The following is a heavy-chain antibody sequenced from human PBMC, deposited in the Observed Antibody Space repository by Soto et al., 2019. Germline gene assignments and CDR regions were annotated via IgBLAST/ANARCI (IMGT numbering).Heavy chain of an antibody. CDR3: ARDNWGSDY. Sequence: GESLKISCAASGFTFSSYWMSWVRQAPGKGLEWVANIKQDGSEKYYVDSVKGRFTISRDNAKNSLYLQMNSLRAEDTAVYYCARDNWGSDYWGQGTLVTVSS. CDR1: GFTFSSYW. D-gene: IGHD7-27*01. CDR2: IKQDGSEK. V-gene: IGHV3-7*03. J-gene: IGHJ4*02.